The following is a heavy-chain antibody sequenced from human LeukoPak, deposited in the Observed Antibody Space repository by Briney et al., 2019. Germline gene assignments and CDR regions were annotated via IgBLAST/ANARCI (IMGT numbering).Heavy chain of an antibody. J-gene: IGHJ4*02. Sequence: PGGSLRLSCAASGFTFSSYAIHWVRQAPGEGLEWVAVISYDGSNKYYADSVKGRFTISRDNSKNTLYLQMNSLRAEDTAVYYCARVGLSGSYYYFDYWGQGTLVTVSS. V-gene: IGHV3-30-3*01. D-gene: IGHD1-26*01. CDR2: ISYDGSNK. CDR3: ARVGLSGSYYYFDY. CDR1: GFTFSSYA.